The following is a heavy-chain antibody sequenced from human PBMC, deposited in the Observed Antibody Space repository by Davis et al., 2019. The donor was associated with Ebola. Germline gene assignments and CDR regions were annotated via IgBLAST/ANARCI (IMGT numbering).Heavy chain of an antibody. Sequence: PSETLSLTCAVYGGSFSGYYWSWIRQPPGEGLEWIGEINHSGSTNYNPSLKSRVTISVDTSKNQFSLKLSSVTAADTAVYYCARGLDIVLMVWAQGTLVTVSS. D-gene: IGHD2-8*01. CDR2: INHSGST. V-gene: IGHV4-34*01. J-gene: IGHJ4*02. CDR3: ARGLDIVLMV. CDR1: GGSFSGYY.